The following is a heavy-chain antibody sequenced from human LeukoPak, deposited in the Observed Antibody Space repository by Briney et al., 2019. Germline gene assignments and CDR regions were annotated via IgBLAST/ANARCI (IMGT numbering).Heavy chain of an antibody. V-gene: IGHV3-30*02. CDR1: GFTFSSYG. CDR2: IRYDGRIK. CDR3: AKEGGLRSSWSFDF. J-gene: IGHJ4*02. Sequence: GGSLRLSCAASGFTFSSYGMSWVRQAPGKGLEWVAFIRYDGRIKYYADSAKGRFTISRDNSKNTLYLQMNSLRVEDTAVYYCAKEGGLRSSWSFDFWGQGILVIVSS. D-gene: IGHD6-13*01.